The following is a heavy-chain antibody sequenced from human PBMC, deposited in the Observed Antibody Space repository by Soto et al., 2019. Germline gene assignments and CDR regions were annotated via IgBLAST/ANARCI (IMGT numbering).Heavy chain of an antibody. J-gene: IGHJ4*02. V-gene: IGHV3-23*01. CDR1: GYTFSSRA. Sequence: EVHLWESGGDLVQPGGSLRVSCVGSGYTFSSRAMSWVRQAPGKGLEWVSGIDGGGTTDYADSVKGRFTISRDNSQDILYLQMNSLRAEDTAVYYCATLLGFSSGGSWYSHVADYWGQGTLVTVSS. CDR3: ATLLGFSSGGSWYSHVADY. D-gene: IGHD2-8*02. CDR2: IDGGGTT.